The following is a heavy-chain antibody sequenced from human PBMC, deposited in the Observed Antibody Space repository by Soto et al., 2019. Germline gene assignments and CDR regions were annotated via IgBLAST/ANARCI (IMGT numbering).Heavy chain of an antibody. D-gene: IGHD3-10*01. J-gene: IGHJ4*02. Sequence: GGSLRLSCAASGFTFSSYAMSWVRQAPGKGLEWVSAISGSGGSTYYADSVKGRFTISRDNSKSTLYLQMNSLRAEDTAVYYCAKEHRPLYYYGSGSYSSDFDYWGQGTLVTVSS. V-gene: IGHV3-23*01. CDR1: GFTFSSYA. CDR3: AKEHRPLYYYGSGSYSSDFDY. CDR2: ISGSGGST.